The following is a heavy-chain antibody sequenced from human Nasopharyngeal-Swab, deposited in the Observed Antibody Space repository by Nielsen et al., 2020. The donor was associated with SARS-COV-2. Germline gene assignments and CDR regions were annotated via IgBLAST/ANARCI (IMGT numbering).Heavy chain of an antibody. J-gene: IGHJ6*04. CDR1: GGSFRDYF. D-gene: IGHD3-3*02. V-gene: IGHV4-34*01. Sequence: SQTLSLTCAVYGGSFRDYFWTWIRQPPGKGLEWIAEIDHSGRTNYNPSLKSRFTVSVDTSKNQFSLKVSSVTAADTAIYYCARGFSTATPFVDVWGKGAIVTVSS. CDR2: IDHSGRT. CDR3: ARGFSTATPFVDV.